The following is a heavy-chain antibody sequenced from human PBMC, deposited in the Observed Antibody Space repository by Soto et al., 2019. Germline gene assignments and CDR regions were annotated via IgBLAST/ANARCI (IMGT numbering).Heavy chain of an antibody. D-gene: IGHD6-19*01. Sequence: EVQLLESGGGLVQPGGSLRLSCAASGFTFSSYAMSWVRQAPGKGLEWVSGTTDRYGGTYYADSVRGRFTISRDNSKNTLYLQMNSLRAEDTAVYYCTGTVAAGYWGRGTLVTVSS. J-gene: IGHJ4*02. CDR1: GFTFSSYA. V-gene: IGHV3-23*01. CDR2: TTDRYGGT. CDR3: TGTVAAGY.